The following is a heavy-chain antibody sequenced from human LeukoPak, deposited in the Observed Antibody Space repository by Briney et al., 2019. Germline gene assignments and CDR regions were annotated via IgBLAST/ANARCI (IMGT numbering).Heavy chain of an antibody. CDR3: ARLRYSGSHSLFDY. V-gene: IGHV4-4*09. J-gene: IGHJ4*02. D-gene: IGHD1-26*01. CDR2: IYTSGST. Sequence: SETLSLTCTVSGSSITSYYWSWIRQPPGKGLEWIGYIYTSGSTNYNPSLKSRVTISVDTSKNQFSLKLSSVTAADTAVYYCARLRYSGSHSLFDYWGQGTLVTVSS. CDR1: GSSITSYY.